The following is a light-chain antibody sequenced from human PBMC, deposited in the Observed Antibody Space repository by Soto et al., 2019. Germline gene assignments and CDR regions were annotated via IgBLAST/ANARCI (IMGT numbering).Light chain of an antibody. CDR2: AGS. CDR1: QTISIN. Sequence: EILLTQSPSSLSASLGDRVTLSCRASQTISINLNWYQHKPGQAPKLLIPAGSSWEAGIPARIGGSGSGTEFTLTITSLESEDFAIYYCQQFRSGPWTFGQGTKVDI. J-gene: IGKJ1*01. CDR3: QQFRSGPWT. V-gene: IGKV3D-15*01.